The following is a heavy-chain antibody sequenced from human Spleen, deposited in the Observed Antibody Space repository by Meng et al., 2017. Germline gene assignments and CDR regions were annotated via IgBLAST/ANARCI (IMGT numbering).Heavy chain of an antibody. J-gene: IGHJ3*02. V-gene: IGHV3-21*01. CDR1: GFTFKNYN. CDR2: ISTSSSYI. CDR3: ARDIPATAAAFDI. D-gene: IGHD2-2*02. Sequence: GESLKISCAASGFTFKNYNMNWVRQAPGKGLEWVSSISTSSSYIYYADSVKGRFTISRDNAKNSLYLQMNSLRAEDTAVYYCARDIPATAAAFDIWGQGTMVTVSS.